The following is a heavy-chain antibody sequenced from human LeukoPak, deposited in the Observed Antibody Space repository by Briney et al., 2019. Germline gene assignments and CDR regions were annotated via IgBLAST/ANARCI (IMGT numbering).Heavy chain of an antibody. J-gene: IGHJ4*02. Sequence: GGSLRLSCAASGFPFSSYAMSWVRQSPGKGLEWVSAISGGNGNTYYAYYADSVRGRFTISRDNAKNTLYLQMNSLRAEDTAVYYCARDPPGYSFDYWGQGTLVTVSS. V-gene: IGHV3-23*01. D-gene: IGHD2-15*01. CDR2: ISGGNGNTYYA. CDR1: GFPFSSYA. CDR3: ARDPPGYSFDY.